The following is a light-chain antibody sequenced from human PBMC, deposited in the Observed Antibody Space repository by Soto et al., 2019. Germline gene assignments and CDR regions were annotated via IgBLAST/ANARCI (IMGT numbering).Light chain of an antibody. CDR2: KAS. Sequence: DIQMTQSPSSLSASVGDRVTFTCRASQSISTWLAWYQQKPGKAPKLLIYKASTLESGVPSRFSGSGSGTEFPLTISGLHADDFANNYWQQYNRYRLVFGGGTKVEIK. CDR1: QSISTW. J-gene: IGKJ4*01. V-gene: IGKV1-5*03. CDR3: QQYNRYRLV.